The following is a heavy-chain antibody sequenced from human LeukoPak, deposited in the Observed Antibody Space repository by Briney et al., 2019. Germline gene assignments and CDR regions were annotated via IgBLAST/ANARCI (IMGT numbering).Heavy chain of an antibody. J-gene: IGHJ4*02. CDR2: ISGSGGST. D-gene: IGHD5-18*01. CDR3: AKGRRIQLWQFDY. CDR1: GFTFSSYA. Sequence: PGGSLGLSCAASGFTFSSYAMSWVRQAPGKGLEWVSAISGSGGSTYYADSVKGRFTISRDNSKNTLYLQMNSLRAEDTAVYYCAKGRRIQLWQFDYWGQGTLVTVSS. V-gene: IGHV3-23*01.